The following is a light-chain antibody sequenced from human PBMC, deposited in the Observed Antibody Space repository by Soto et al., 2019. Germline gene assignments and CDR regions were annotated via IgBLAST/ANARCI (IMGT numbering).Light chain of an antibody. Sequence: QSALTQPASVSGSPGQSITIACTGTSSDVGGHNFVSWYQQHPGRAPKLMIYDVRNRPSGVSNRFSGYKSANTASLVISGLQDEDEAEYSCSSSSSSDTLVFGGGTKVTVL. J-gene: IGLJ2*01. CDR2: DVR. V-gene: IGLV2-14*03. CDR1: SSDVGGHNF. CDR3: SSSSSSDTLV.